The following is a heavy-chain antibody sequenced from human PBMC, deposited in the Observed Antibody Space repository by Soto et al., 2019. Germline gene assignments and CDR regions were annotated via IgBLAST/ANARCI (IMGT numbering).Heavy chain of an antibody. Sequence: QVQLVESGGGVVQPGRSLRLSCAASGFTFSSYGMHWVRQAPGKGLEWVAVIWYDGSNKYYADSVKGRFTISRDHSKNTLYLQMNSLRAEDTAVYYCARDTLGDYGGGDFDYWGQGTLVTVSS. V-gene: IGHV3-33*01. J-gene: IGHJ4*02. CDR2: IWYDGSNK. D-gene: IGHD4-17*01. CDR1: GFTFSSYG. CDR3: ARDTLGDYGGGDFDY.